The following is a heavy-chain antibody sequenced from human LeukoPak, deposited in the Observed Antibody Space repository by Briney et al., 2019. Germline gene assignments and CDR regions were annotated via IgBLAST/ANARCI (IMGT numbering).Heavy chain of an antibody. D-gene: IGHD6-19*01. Sequence: GGSLRLSCAASGFTFSSYSMNWVRQAPGKGLEWVSVIYSGGSTYYADSVKGRFTISRDNSKNTLYLQMNGLRAEDTAVYYCASHYIAVAGEFDYWGQGTLVTVSS. CDR1: GFTFSSYS. CDR2: IYSGGST. CDR3: ASHYIAVAGEFDY. V-gene: IGHV3-53*01. J-gene: IGHJ4*02.